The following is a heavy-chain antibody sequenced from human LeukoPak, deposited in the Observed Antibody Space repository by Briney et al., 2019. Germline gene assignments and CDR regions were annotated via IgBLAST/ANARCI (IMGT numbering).Heavy chain of an antibody. V-gene: IGHV3-30*04. Sequence: PGRSLRLSCAASGFTFSSYAMHWVRQVPGKGLEWVAVISYDGSNKYYADSVKGRFTISRDNSKNTLYLQMNSLRAEDTAVYYCAREGGDGAFDIWGQGTMVTVSS. CDR1: GFTFSSYA. D-gene: IGHD3-16*01. CDR3: AREGGDGAFDI. CDR2: ISYDGSNK. J-gene: IGHJ3*02.